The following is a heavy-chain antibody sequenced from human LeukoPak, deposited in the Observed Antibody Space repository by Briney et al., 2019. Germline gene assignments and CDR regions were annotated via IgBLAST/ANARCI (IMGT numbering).Heavy chain of an antibody. V-gene: IGHV4-59*08. J-gene: IGHJ6*02. CDR2: IYYSGST. D-gene: IGHD3-9*01. CDR3: ARCGDILTGLVHYGMDV. Sequence: ASETLSLTCTVSGGSISSYYWSWIRQPPGKGLEWIGYIYYSGSTNYNPSLKSRVTISVDTSKNQFSLKLSSVTAADTAVYYCARCGDILTGLVHYGMDVWGQGTTVTVSS. CDR1: GGSISSYY.